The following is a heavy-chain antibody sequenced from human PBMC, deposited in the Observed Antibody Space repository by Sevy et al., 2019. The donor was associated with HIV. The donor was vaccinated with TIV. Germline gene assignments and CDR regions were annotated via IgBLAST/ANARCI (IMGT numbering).Heavy chain of an antibody. CDR3: ARSRGYCSGGSCYSGLYGYVYAFDI. CDR1: GGSISSYY. V-gene: IGHV4-59*01. CDR2: IYYSGST. Sequence: SETLSLTCTVSGGSISSYYWSWIRQPPGKGLEWIGYIYYSGSTNYNPPLKSRVTISVDTSKNQFSLKLSSVTAADTAVYYCARSRGYCSGGSCYSGLYGYVYAFDIWGQGTMVTVSS. D-gene: IGHD2-15*01. J-gene: IGHJ3*02.